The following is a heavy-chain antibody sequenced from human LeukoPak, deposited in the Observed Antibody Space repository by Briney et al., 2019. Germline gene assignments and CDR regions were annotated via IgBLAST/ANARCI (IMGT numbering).Heavy chain of an antibody. CDR1: GASISSYY. Sequence: SETLSLTCTVSGASISSYYWSWIRQPPGKGLEWIGYIYYSGSTNYNPSLKSRVTISVDTSQNQFSLKLSSVTAADTAVYYCARLPLDYYDSSGYNFDYWGQGTLVTVSS. CDR3: ARLPLDYYDSSGYNFDY. CDR2: IYYSGST. J-gene: IGHJ4*02. V-gene: IGHV4-59*08. D-gene: IGHD3-22*01.